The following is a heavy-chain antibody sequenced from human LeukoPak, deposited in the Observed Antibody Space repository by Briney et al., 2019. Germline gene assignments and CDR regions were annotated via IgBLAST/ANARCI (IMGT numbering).Heavy chain of an antibody. J-gene: IGHJ1*01. CDR1: GYTFTGYY. V-gene: IGHV1-2*02. CDR2: INPNSGGT. CDR3: ARGWELLRKYLYH. Sequence: GASVKVSCKASGYTFTGYYLHWVRQAPGQGLDWMGWINPNSGGTTYAQNFKGRVTMTWDTSISTAYMELSRLRSDDTAVYYCARGWELLRKYLYHWGQGTLVTVSS. D-gene: IGHD1-26*01.